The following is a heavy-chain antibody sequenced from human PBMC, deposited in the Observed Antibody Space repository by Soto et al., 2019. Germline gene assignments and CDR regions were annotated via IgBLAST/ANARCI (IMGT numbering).Heavy chain of an antibody. V-gene: IGHV4-59*01. D-gene: IGHD3-9*01. CDR2: IYYSGST. CDR1: VVSISSYY. CDR3: ARGWPYYDILTGYHYAPSFDY. Sequence: PSETLSLTCTVSVVSISSYYWSWIRHPPGKGLEWIGYIYYSGSTNYNPSLKSRVTISVDTSKNQFSLKLSSVTAADTAVYYCARGWPYYDILTGYHYAPSFDYWGEGPLVTVSS. J-gene: IGHJ4*02.